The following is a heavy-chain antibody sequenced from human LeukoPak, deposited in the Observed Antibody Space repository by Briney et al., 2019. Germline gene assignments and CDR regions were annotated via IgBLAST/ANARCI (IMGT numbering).Heavy chain of an antibody. J-gene: IGHJ4*02. CDR3: ATYRQVLLPFES. D-gene: IGHD2-8*02. Sequence: GGSLRLSCAASGFTFSTYAMHWVRQPPGKGLEWVSSIFPSGGEIHYADSVRGRFTISRDNSKSTLSLQMNSLRAEDTAIYYCATYRQVLLPFESWGQGTLVTVSS. CDR2: IFPSGGEI. CDR1: GFTFSTYA. V-gene: IGHV3-23*01.